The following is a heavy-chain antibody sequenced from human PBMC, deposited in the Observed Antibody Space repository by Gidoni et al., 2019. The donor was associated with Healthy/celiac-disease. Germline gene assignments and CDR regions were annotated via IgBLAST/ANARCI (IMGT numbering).Heavy chain of an antibody. D-gene: IGHD5-12*01. CDR1: GYTFTGYY. Sequence: QVQLVQSGAEVKKPGASVKVSCKASGYTFTGYYMHWVRQAPGQGLEWMGWINPNSGGTNYAQKFQGRVTMTRDTSISTAYMELSRLRSDDTAVYYCARTKRSGYSGYKDAFDIWGQGTMVTVSS. CDR2: INPNSGGT. V-gene: IGHV1-2*02. J-gene: IGHJ3*02. CDR3: ARTKRSGYSGYKDAFDI.